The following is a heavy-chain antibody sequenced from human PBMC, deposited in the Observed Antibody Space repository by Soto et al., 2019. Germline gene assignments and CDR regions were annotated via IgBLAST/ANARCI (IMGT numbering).Heavy chain of an antibody. D-gene: IGHD3-9*01. J-gene: IGHJ4*02. CDR1: GVSFSGYY. CDR3: ARRNYDILTGYLDY. CDR2: INHSGST. Sequence: SETLSLTCAVYGVSFSGYYWIWIRQPPGKGLEWIGEINHSGSTNYNPSLKSRVTISVDTSKNQFSLKLSSVTAADTAVYYCARRNYDILTGYLDYWGQGTLVTVSS. V-gene: IGHV4-34*01.